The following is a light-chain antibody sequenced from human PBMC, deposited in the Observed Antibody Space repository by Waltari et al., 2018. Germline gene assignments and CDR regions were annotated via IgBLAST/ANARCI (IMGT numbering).Light chain of an antibody. Sequence: EIVLTQSPATLSLSPWERATLSCRASPSVRSYLAWYQQKPGQAPRLLIYDASNRATAIPARFSGSGSGTDFTLTISSLEPEDFAVYYCQQRSNRPRTFGQGTKVEIK. CDR1: PSVRSY. CDR2: DAS. CDR3: QQRSNRPRT. J-gene: IGKJ1*01. V-gene: IGKV3-11*01.